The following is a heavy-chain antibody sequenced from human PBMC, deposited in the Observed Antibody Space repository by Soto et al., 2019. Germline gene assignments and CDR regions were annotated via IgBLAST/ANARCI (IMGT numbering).Heavy chain of an antibody. V-gene: IGHV3-11*01. CDR2: ISRSGSVT. J-gene: IGHJ5*02. CDR3: ARVPYYYGSGGGGWFDP. CDR1: GFSFSDYY. D-gene: IGHD3-10*01. Sequence: QVQLVESGGGLVKPGGSLRLSCAASGFSFSDYYMSWIRQAPGKGLEWVSYISRSGSVTYYAVSVKGRFTISRDDAKNSLYLQMNSLRAEDTAVYYCARVPYYYGSGGGGWFDPWGQGTLVTVSS.